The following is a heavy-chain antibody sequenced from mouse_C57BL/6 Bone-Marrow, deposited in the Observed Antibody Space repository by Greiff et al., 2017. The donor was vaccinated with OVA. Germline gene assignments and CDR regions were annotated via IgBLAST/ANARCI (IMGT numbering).Heavy chain of an antibody. CDR3: AREIITTVVATNYYAMDD. D-gene: IGHD1-1*01. Sequence: QVHVKQPGAELVKPGASVKLSCKASGYTFTSYWMQWVKQRPGQGLEWIGEIDPSDSYTNYNQKFKGKATLTVDTSSSTAYMQLSSLTSEDSAVYYCAREIITTVVATNYYAMDDWGQGTSVTVSS. V-gene: IGHV1-50*01. CDR2: IDPSDSYT. CDR1: GYTFTSYW. J-gene: IGHJ4*01.